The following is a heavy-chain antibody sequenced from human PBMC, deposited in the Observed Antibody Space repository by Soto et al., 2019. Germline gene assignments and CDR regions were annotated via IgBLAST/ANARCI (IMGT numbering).Heavy chain of an antibody. CDR3: ATSGWFGELPPRYYYGMDV. Sequence: ASVKVSCKVSGYTLTELSMHWVRQAPGKGLEWMGGFDPEDGETIYAQKFQGRVTMTEDTSTDTAYMELSSLRSEDTAVYYCATSGWFGELPPRYYYGMDVWGQGTTVTVSS. V-gene: IGHV1-24*01. CDR2: FDPEDGET. CDR1: GYTLTELS. D-gene: IGHD3-10*01. J-gene: IGHJ6*02.